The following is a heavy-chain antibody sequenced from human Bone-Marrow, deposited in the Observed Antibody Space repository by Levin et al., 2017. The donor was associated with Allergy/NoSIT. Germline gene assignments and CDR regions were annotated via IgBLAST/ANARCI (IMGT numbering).Heavy chain of an antibody. V-gene: IGHV3-49*04. CDR2: IRSKAKGGTT. J-gene: IGHJ6*03. D-gene: IGHD2-8*01. CDR3: TRDPLYCNDGVCYNYYYMDA. Sequence: GGSLRLSCRSSGFTFGDYGMSWVRQAPGKGLEWISFIRSKAKGGTTDYAASVGGRFIVSRDDSKSIAYLQMNSLKTEDTAVYYCTRDPLYCNDGVCYNYYYMDAWGKGTTVTVSS. CDR1: GFTFGDYG.